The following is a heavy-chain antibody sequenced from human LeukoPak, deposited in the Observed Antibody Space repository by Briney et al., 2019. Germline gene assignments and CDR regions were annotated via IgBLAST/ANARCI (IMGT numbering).Heavy chain of an antibody. CDR3: ARMRGIAARRPDLDY. CDR2: INHSGST. D-gene: IGHD6-6*01. CDR1: GGSFSGYY. V-gene: IGHV4-34*01. J-gene: IGHJ4*02. Sequence: SETLSLTCAVYGGSFSGYYWSWIRQPPGKGLEWIGEINHSGSTNYNPSLKSRVTISVDTSKNQFSLKLSSVTAADTAVYYCARMRGIAARRPDLDYWGQGTLVTASS.